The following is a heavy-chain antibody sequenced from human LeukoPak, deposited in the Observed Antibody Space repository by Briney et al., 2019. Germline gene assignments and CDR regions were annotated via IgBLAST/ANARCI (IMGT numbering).Heavy chain of an antibody. V-gene: IGHV3-11*04. CDR3: AELGITMIGGV. J-gene: IGHJ6*04. Sequence: GGSLRLSCAASGFTFSDYYMSWIRQAPGKGLEWVSYISSGSSTIFYADSVKGRFTISRDNAKNSLYLQMNSLRAEDTAVYYCAELGITMIGGVWGKGTTVTISS. CDR1: GFTFSDYY. CDR2: ISSGSSTI. D-gene: IGHD3-10*02.